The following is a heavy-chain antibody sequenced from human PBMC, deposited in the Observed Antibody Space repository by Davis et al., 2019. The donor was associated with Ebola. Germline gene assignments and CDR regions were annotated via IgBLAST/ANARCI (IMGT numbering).Heavy chain of an antibody. CDR1: GYNFNAYW. CDR2: IDPTDSYT. V-gene: IGHV5-10-1*04. D-gene: IGHD2/OR15-2a*01. CDR3: VKSTQRGYGMDV. Sequence: GESLKISCQASGYNFNAYWIAWVRQMPGKGLEWMGRIDPTDSYTIYSPSFQGQVTISADKSISTAYLQWSSLKASDTAMYYCVKSTQRGYGMDVWGQGTTVTVSS. J-gene: IGHJ6*02.